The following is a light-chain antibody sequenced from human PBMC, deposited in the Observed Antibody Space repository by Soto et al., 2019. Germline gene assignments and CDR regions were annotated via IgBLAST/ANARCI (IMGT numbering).Light chain of an antibody. CDR2: DAS. V-gene: IGKV1-33*01. J-gene: IGKJ4*01. Sequence: DIQMTQSPSSLSASVGDRVTITCQASQDISNYLNWYQQKPGKAPKLLIYDASNLETGVPSRFSGSGSGTDFTFTIRILQPEDIATYYCQQYDNLPPLTFGGGTKVEIK. CDR1: QDISNY. CDR3: QQYDNLPPLT.